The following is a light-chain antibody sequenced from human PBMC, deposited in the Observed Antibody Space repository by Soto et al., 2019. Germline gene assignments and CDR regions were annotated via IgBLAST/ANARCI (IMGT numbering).Light chain of an antibody. J-gene: IGKJ5*01. CDR1: QSVSSY. V-gene: IGKV3-20*01. CDR3: QQYGSSRA. CDR2: GAS. Sequence: EIVLTQSPATLSLSPGERATLSCRASQSVSSYLAWYQQKPGQAPRLLIYGASSRATGIPDRFSGSGSGTDFTLTISRLEPEDFAVYYCQQYGSSRAFGQGTRLEN.